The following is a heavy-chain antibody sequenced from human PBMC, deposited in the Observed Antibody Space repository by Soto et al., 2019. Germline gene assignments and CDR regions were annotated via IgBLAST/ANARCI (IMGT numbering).Heavy chain of an antibody. CDR2: ISYDGSNK. CDR3: AKGLYGDSLLYYYGMDV. Sequence: GGSLRLSCAASGFTFSSYGMHWVRQAPGKGLEWVAVISYDGSNKYYADSVKGRFTISRDNSKNTLYLQMNSLRAEDTAVYYCAKGLYGDSLLYYYGMDVWGQGTTVTVSS. CDR1: GFTFSSYG. D-gene: IGHD4-17*01. J-gene: IGHJ6*02. V-gene: IGHV3-30*18.